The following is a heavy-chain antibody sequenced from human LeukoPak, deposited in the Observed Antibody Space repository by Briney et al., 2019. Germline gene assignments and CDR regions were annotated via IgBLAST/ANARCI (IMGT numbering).Heavy chain of an antibody. CDR1: GFTFSSYA. J-gene: IGHJ4*02. CDR2: IKKTGSET. Sequence: GGSLRLSCAASGFTFSSYAMSWVRQAPGKGLEWVAYIKKTGSETYYVDSVKGRFTITRDNTRNSLFLQMYSLRAEDTAVYFCAREDGYCSGGDCYSYFDSWGQGTLVTVSS. CDR3: AREDGYCSGGDCYSYFDS. V-gene: IGHV3-7*01. D-gene: IGHD2-15*01.